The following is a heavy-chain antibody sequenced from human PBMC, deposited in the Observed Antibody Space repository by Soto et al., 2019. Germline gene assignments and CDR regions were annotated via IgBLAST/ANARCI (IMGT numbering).Heavy chain of an antibody. CDR3: VTGPARWLQLKADAFDL. CDR2: IIPIFGTA. J-gene: IGHJ3*01. V-gene: IGHV1-69*12. D-gene: IGHD5-12*01. Sequence: QVQLVQSGAEVKKPGSSVKVSCKASGGTFSSYAISWVRQAPGQGLEWMGGIIPIFGTANYAQQFQGRVTITADESTRTAYMELSRLRSEGTAVYYCVTGPARWLQLKADAFDLWGQGTMVTVSS. CDR1: GGTFSSYA.